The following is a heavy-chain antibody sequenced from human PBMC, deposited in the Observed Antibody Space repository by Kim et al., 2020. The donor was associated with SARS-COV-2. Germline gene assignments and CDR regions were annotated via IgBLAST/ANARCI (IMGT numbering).Heavy chain of an antibody. CDR1: GYSFTSYW. V-gene: IGHV5-51*01. Sequence: GESLKISCKGSGYSFTSYWIGWVRQMPGKGLEWMGIIYPGDSDTRYSPSFQGQVTISADKSISTAYLQWSSLKASDTAMYYCARRSTMVRGANEGWFDPWGQGTLVTVSS. CDR3: ARRSTMVRGANEGWFDP. J-gene: IGHJ5*02. CDR2: IYPGDSDT. D-gene: IGHD3-10*01.